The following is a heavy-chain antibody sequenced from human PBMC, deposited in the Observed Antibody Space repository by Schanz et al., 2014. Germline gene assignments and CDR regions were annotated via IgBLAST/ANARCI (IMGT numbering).Heavy chain of an antibody. J-gene: IGHJ4*02. CDR1: GFTFSSYG. V-gene: IGHV3-33*01. Sequence: VQLVESGGGVVQPGRSLRLSCAASGFTFSSYGMHWVRQAPGKGLEWVAIIWYDGSNKYYADSVKGRFTISRDNAKNSLYLQMSSLRAEDTAVYYCARDYVGFDYWGQGTLVTVSS. D-gene: IGHD1-26*01. CDR3: ARDYVGFDY. CDR2: IWYDGSNK.